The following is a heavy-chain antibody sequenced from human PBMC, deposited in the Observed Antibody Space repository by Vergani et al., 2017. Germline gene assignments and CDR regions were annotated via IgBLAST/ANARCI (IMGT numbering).Heavy chain of an antibody. CDR1: GGSISSYY. CDR2: ISSSSSYT. Sequence: QVQLQESGPGLVKPSETLSLTCTVSGGSISSYYWSWIRQAPGKGLEWVSYISSSSSYTNYADSVKGRFTISRDNAKNSLYLQMNSLRAEDTAVYYCARPMTKWYYFDYWGQGTLVTVSS. D-gene: IGHD2-8*01. V-gene: IGHV3-11*06. J-gene: IGHJ4*02. CDR3: ARPMTKWYYFDY.